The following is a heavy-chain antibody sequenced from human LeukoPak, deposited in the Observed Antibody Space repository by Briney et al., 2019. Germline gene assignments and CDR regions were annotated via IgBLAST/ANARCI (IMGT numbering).Heavy chain of an antibody. Sequence: PSETLSLTCTVSGGSISSSSYYWGWIRQPPGKGLEWIGYIYYSGSTNYNPSLKSRVTISVDTSKNQFSLKLSSVTAADTAVYYCARGVVITFGGAADYWGQGTLVTVSS. J-gene: IGHJ4*02. CDR3: ARGVVITFGGAADY. CDR2: IYYSGST. D-gene: IGHD3-16*01. CDR1: GGSISSSSYY. V-gene: IGHV4-61*05.